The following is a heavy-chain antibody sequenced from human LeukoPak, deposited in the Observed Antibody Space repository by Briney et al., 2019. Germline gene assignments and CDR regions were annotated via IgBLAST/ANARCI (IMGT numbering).Heavy chain of an antibody. CDR2: IYPSDSDT. CDR3: ARLPCYDSSDYGLDS. CDR1: GYKFTSYW. Sequence: NRGESLKISCMGSGYKFTSYWIAWVRQMPGKGLEWMGIIYPSDSDTTYSPSFQGQVTMSADKSIRTAYLHWSSLKDSDTAMYYCARLPCYDSSDYGLDSWGQGTLVTAAS. V-gene: IGHV5-51*01. J-gene: IGHJ4*02. D-gene: IGHD3-22*01.